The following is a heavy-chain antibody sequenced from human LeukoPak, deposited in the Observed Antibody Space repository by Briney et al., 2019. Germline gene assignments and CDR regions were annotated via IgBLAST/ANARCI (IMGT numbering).Heavy chain of an antibody. CDR3: AKGGVGNYVPGVDY. Sequence: GGSLRLSCASSGFTFSSHGMHGVRQAPGRGLEWVAFIRYDGSNKHYADSVKGRFTISRDNSKNTLYLQMNSLRAEDTAVYYCAKGGVGNYVPGVDYWGQGTLLTVSS. V-gene: IGHV3-30*02. D-gene: IGHD1-7*01. J-gene: IGHJ4*02. CDR2: IRYDGSNK. CDR1: GFTFSSHG.